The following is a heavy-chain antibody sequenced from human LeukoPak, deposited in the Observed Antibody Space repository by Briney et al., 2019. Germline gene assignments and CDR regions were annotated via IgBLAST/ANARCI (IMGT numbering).Heavy chain of an antibody. Sequence: GGSLRLSCAASGFTFSSYEMNWVRQAPGKGLELVSYISSSGSTIYYADSVKGRFTISRDNAKNSLYLQMNSLRAEDTAVYYCARDRGAVAGRGFFDYWGQGTLVTVSS. CDR3: ARDRGAVAGRGFFDY. J-gene: IGHJ4*02. CDR2: ISSSGSTI. V-gene: IGHV3-48*03. CDR1: GFTFSSYE. D-gene: IGHD6-19*01.